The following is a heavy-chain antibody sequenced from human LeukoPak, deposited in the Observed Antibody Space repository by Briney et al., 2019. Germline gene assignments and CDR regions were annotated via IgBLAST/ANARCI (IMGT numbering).Heavy chain of an antibody. J-gene: IGHJ4*02. CDR1: GFTVDDYP. D-gene: IGHD1-26*01. Sequence: GRSLRLSCAASGFTVDDYPMHWIRQAPEKGPGWVSGISSNSRSIGYADSVKGRFTISRDNAKNSLYLQMNSLRAEDTALYYCAKDLGGRYYDYFDYWGQGTLVTVSS. V-gene: IGHV3-9*01. CDR3: AKDLGGRYYDYFDY. CDR2: ISSNSRSI.